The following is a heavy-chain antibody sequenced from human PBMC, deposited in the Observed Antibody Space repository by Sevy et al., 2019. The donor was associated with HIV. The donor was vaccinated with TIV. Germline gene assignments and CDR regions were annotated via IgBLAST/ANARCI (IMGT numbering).Heavy chain of an antibody. CDR2: IFSSGST. CDR3: VSLFLSYRSGWSYFDY. CDR1: GFTVNDKY. J-gene: IGHJ4*02. Sequence: GGSLRLSCAISGFTVNDKYIIWVRQAPGKGLEWVSGIFSSGSTYYADSAKGRFTISRDNSKNKVDLQMNSVRAEDTAVYYCVSLFLSYRSGWSYFDYWGQGTLVTVSS. D-gene: IGHD6-19*01. V-gene: IGHV3-66*02.